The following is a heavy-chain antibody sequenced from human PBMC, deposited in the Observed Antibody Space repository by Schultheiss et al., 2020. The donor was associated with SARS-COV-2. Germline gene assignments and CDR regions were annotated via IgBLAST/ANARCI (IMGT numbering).Heavy chain of an antibody. V-gene: IGHV3-30*04. CDR1: GFTFSSYA. D-gene: IGHD2-2*01. CDR3: ARLHGDVVVPDAIYYYGMDV. Sequence: GGSLRLSCAASGFTFSSYAMHWVRQAPGKGLEWVAVIWYDGSNKYYADSVKGRFTISRDNAKNSLYLQMNSLRAADTAVYYCARLHGDVVVPDAIYYYGMDVWGQGTTVTVSS. CDR2: IWYDGSNK. J-gene: IGHJ6*02.